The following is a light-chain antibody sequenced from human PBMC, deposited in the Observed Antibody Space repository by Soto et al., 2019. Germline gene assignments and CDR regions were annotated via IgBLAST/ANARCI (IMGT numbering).Light chain of an antibody. V-gene: IGKV4-1*01. J-gene: IGKJ1*01. CDR1: QSILYSFNNKNY. Sequence: DIVMTQSPDSLAVSLGERATINCKSSQSILYSFNNKNYLVWYQQKPGQPPKLLISWASTRESGVPDRFSGSGSGTDFTLTISSLQAEDVAVYYCQQYYATPRTFGQGTKWIS. CDR2: WAS. CDR3: QQYYATPRT.